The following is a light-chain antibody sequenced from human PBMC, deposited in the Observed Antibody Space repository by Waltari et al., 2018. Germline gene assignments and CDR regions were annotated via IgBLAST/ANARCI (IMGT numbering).Light chain of an antibody. V-gene: IGKV3-20*01. J-gene: IGKJ2*01. CDR3: LQYGTSPFT. Sequence: EIVLTQSPGTLSLSPGDRATLSCRASQRVSSSYLAWYQQKPGRAPRLLIYGASCRATGIPDRFSDSGSGTDFTLTISRLEPEDFAVYYCLQYGTSPFTFGQGTKLEIK. CDR1: QRVSSSY. CDR2: GAS.